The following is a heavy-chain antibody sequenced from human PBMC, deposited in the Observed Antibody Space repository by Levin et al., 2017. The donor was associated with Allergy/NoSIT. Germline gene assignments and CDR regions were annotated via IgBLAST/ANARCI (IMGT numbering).Heavy chain of an antibody. CDR1: GGSISSSSYY. J-gene: IGHJ2*01. CDR3: ARRQYSYGYLGWYFDL. Sequence: GSLRLSCTVSGGSISSSSYYWGWIRQPPGKGLEWIGNIYYTGSTYYNPSLESRVTISVDTSKNQFSLKMTSVTAADTAVYYCARRQYSYGYLGWYFDLWGRGTLVTVSS. D-gene: IGHD5-18*01. V-gene: IGHV4-39*01. CDR2: IYYTGST.